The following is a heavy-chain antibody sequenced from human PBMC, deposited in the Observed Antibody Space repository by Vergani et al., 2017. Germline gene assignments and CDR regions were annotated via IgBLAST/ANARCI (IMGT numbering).Heavy chain of an antibody. CDR3: ARQIGYGDLPRDY. Sequence: QLRLQESGPGLVKPSETLSLTCTVSGDSINSSSYYWDWVRQPPGKGLEWIGSFYYSGSTYHNPALKSRVTISADTSKNQFSLKLTSVTAAGTAVYYCARQIGYGDLPRDYWGQGSLVTVCS. D-gene: IGHD4-17*01. CDR1: GDSINSSSYY. CDR2: FYYSGST. V-gene: IGHV4-39*01. J-gene: IGHJ4*02.